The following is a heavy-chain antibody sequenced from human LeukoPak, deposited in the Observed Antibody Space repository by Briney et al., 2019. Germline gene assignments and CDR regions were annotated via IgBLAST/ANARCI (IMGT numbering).Heavy chain of an antibody. V-gene: IGHV3-30-3*01. Sequence: PGGSLRLSCAASGFTFSSYAMHWVRQAPGKGLEWVAVISYDGSNKYYADSVKGRFTISRDNSKNTLYLQMNSLRAEDTAVYYCARGIAAAGIYYWGQGTLVTVSS. CDR3: ARGIAAAGIYY. CDR2: ISYDGSNK. J-gene: IGHJ4*02. D-gene: IGHD6-13*01. CDR1: GFTFSSYA.